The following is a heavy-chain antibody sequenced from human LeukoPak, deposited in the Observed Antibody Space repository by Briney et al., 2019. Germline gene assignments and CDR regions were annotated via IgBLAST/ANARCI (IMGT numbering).Heavy chain of an antibody. J-gene: IGHJ3*02. CDR1: GGTFSSYA. CDR3: ASARTSGWYRRDSDAFDI. D-gene: IGHD6-19*01. V-gene: IGHV1-69*05. CDR2: IIPIFGTA. Sequence: SVKVSCKASGGTFSSYAISWVRQAPGQGLEWMGGIIPIFGTANYAQKLQGRVTMTTDTSTSTAYMELRSLRSDDTAVYYCASARTSGWYRRDSDAFDIWGQGTMVTVSS.